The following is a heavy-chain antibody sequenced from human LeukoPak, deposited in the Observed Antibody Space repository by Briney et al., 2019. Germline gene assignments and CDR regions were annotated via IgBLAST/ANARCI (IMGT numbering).Heavy chain of an antibody. J-gene: IGHJ4*02. Sequence: GGSLRLSCAASGFIVSSNYMSWVRQAPGRGLEWVSVIYSGGSTYYADSVKGRFTISRDNSKNTLYLQMNSLRAEDTAVYYCARTFWSGYYFDYWGQGTLVTVSS. D-gene: IGHD3-3*01. CDR1: GFIVSSNY. CDR3: ARTFWSGYYFDY. CDR2: IYSGGST. V-gene: IGHV3-53*01.